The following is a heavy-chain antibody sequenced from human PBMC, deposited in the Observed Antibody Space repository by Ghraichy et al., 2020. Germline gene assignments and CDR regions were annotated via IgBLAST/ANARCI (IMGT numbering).Heavy chain of an antibody. CDR3: AKDRYYYDSSGLNDY. V-gene: IGHV3-23*01. J-gene: IGHJ4*02. CDR1: GFTFSSYA. CDR2: ISGSGGST. Sequence: GESLNISCAASGFTFSSYAMSWVRQAPGKGLEWVSAISGSGGSTYYADSVKGRFTISRDNSKNTLYLQMNSLRAEDTAVYYCAKDRYYYDSSGLNDYWGQGTLVTVSS. D-gene: IGHD3-22*01.